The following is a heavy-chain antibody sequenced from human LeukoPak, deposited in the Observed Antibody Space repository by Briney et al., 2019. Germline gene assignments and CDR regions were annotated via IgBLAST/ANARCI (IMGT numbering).Heavy chain of an antibody. CDR1: EFTFSGYR. CDR2: IKQDGSEK. CDR3: ATYSTSSQAPVY. J-gene: IGHJ4*02. Sequence: GGSLRLSCAASEFTFSGYRMTWVRQAPGKGLEWVANIKQDGSEKYYVDSVKGRFTISRDNAKNSLYLQMNSLRAEDTAVYYCATYSTSSQAPVYWGQGTLVTVSS. V-gene: IGHV3-7*01. D-gene: IGHD6-6*01.